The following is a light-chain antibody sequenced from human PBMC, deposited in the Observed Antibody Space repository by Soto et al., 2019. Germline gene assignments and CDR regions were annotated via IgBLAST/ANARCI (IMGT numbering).Light chain of an antibody. CDR2: SAS. V-gene: IGKV1-9*01. Sequence: DIQLTQSPSFLSASVGDGINISCRASQGISNDLAWYQQKPGKAPKLLIHSASTLQSGVPSRFSGSGGGTEFTLTISSLQPEDFATYYCQHRHSYPITFGQGTRLEIK. CDR1: QGISND. J-gene: IGKJ5*01. CDR3: QHRHSYPIT.